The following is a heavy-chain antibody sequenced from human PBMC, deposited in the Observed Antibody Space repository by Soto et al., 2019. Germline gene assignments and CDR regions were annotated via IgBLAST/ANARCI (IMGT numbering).Heavy chain of an antibody. CDR2: ISYDGSNK. D-gene: IGHD3-16*01. V-gene: IGHV3-30*18. CDR1: GFTFSSYG. Sequence: QVQLVESGGGVVQPGRSLRLSCAASGFTFSSYGMHWVRQAPGKGLEWVAVISYDGSNKYYADSVKGRFTISRDNSKNTLYLQMNSLRAEDTAVYYCAKDRLTSNLGDGMDVW. CDR3: AKDRLTSNLGDGMDV. J-gene: IGHJ6*01.